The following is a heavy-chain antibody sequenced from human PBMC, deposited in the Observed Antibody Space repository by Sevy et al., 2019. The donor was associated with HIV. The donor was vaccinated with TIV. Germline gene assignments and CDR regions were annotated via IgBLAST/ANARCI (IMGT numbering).Heavy chain of an antibody. CDR1: GFTFNGCS. D-gene: IGHD2-21*02. CDR3: ARERAADSGGDWYPSGMDV. J-gene: IGHJ6*02. Sequence: GGSLRLSCAASGFTFNGCSLNWVRQAPGKGLEWVSSISSSSHYKYYMDSVKGRFTISRDNAKNSLYLQMNSLRAEDTAVYYGARERAADSGGDWYPSGMDVWGQGTTVTVSS. V-gene: IGHV3-21*01. CDR2: ISSSSHYK.